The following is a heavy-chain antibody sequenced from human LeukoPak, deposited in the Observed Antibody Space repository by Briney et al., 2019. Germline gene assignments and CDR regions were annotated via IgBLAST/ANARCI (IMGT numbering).Heavy chain of an antibody. D-gene: IGHD2-8*01. CDR3: AREGDKYANWFDT. Sequence: PSETLSLTCTVSGDSINNYYWSWIRQPPGKGLEWIGYIYYSGSTNYNPSLKSRVTISADTSKNQFSLNLSSVTAADTAVYYCAREGDKYANWFDTWGQGTLVTVSS. J-gene: IGHJ5*02. CDR1: GDSINNYY. CDR2: IYYSGST. V-gene: IGHV4-59*01.